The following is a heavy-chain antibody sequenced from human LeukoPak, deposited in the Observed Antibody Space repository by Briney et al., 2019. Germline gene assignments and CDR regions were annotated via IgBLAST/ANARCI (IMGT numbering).Heavy chain of an antibody. J-gene: IGHJ4*02. CDR1: GFTFSSYG. CDR3: ARGPEGYN. CDR2: IWYDGSNK. V-gene: IGHV3-33*01. D-gene: IGHD1-1*01. Sequence: GRSLRLSCAASGFTFSSYGMHCVRQPPSNWLEWVTAIWYDGSNKYYADSVKGRFTISRDILKNTLYLQMNSLRAEDTAVYYCARGPEGYNWGQGPLVTVSS.